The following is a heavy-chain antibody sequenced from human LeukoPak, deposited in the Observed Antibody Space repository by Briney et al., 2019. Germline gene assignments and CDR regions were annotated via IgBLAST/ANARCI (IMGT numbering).Heavy chain of an antibody. Sequence: PGGSLRLSCAASGFRFSYHDMHWVRQAPGKGLEFVSSIGAAGAHTFYADSVKGRFTISRDNFQSTMYLQMDGLRPEDSAVYYCARELGGTKKGGFDIWGQGTVVTVSS. CDR3: ARELGGTKKGGFDI. CDR1: GFRFSYHD. J-gene: IGHJ3*02. CDR2: IGAAGAHT. D-gene: IGHD1-14*01. V-gene: IGHV3-64*02.